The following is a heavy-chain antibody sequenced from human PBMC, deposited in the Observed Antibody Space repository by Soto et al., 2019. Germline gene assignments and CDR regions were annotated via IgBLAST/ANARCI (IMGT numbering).Heavy chain of an antibody. D-gene: IGHD2-15*01. CDR3: ARTICSGGSCYRGFVY. CDR2: INHSGST. V-gene: IGHV4-34*01. Sequence: SETLRLTCAVYGGNFRGYYWSWISQHPGKGLEWIGEINHSGSTNYNPSLKSRVTISVDTSKNQFSLKLSSVTAADTAVYYCARTICSGGSCYRGFVYWGQGTLVTVSS. J-gene: IGHJ4*02. CDR1: GGNFRGYY.